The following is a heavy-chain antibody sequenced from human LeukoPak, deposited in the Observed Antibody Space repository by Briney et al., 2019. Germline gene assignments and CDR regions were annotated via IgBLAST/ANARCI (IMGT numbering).Heavy chain of an antibody. CDR2: MNPNSGNT. CDR1: GYTFTSYD. V-gene: IGHV1-8*01. D-gene: IGHD6-19*01. CDR3: ARSFSSYYYYYMDV. Sequence: ASVKVSCKASGYTFTSYDINWVRQATGQGLEWMGWMNPNSGNTGYAQKFQDRVTMTRNTSISTAYMELSSLRSEDTAVYYCARSFSSYYYYYMDVWGKGTTVTVSS. J-gene: IGHJ6*03.